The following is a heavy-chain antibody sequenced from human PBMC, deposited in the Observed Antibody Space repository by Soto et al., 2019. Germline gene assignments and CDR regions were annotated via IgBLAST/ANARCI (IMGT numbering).Heavy chain of an antibody. CDR1: GGSFSGYY. Sequence: PSETLSLTCAVYGGSFSGYYWSWIRQPPGKGLEWIGEINHSGSTNYNPSLKSRVTISVDTSKNQFSLKLSSVTAADTAVYYCARVGSTGTTYYYYYGMDVWGQGTTVTVSS. V-gene: IGHV4-34*01. CDR2: INHSGST. CDR3: ARVGSTGTTYYYYYGMDV. D-gene: IGHD1-1*01. J-gene: IGHJ6*02.